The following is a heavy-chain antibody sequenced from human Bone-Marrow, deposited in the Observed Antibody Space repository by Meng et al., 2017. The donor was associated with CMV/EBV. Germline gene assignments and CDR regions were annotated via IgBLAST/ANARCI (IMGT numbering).Heavy chain of an antibody. CDR1: GFTVSSNY. CDR3: ASPRASYGPGTEYYYYGMAV. J-gene: IGHJ6*01. CDR2: IYSGGST. V-gene: IGHV3-53*01. Sequence: GESLKISCAASGFTVSSNYMSWVRQAPGKGLEWVSVIYSGGSTYYADSVKGRFTISRDNSKNTLYLQMNSLRAEDTAVYYCASPRASYGPGTEYYYYGMAVWGQGNTVT. D-gene: IGHD5-18*01.